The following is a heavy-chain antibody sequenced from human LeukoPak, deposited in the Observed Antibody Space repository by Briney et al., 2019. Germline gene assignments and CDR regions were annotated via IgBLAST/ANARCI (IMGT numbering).Heavy chain of an antibody. Sequence: PGGSLRLSCAASGFTFSSYSMNWVRQAPGKGLEWVSYISSSSSTIYYADSVKGRFTISRDNAKNSLYLQMNSLRAEDTAVYYCARESVAKKRRAFEIWGQGTKV. CDR1: GFTFSSYS. V-gene: IGHV3-48*01. D-gene: IGHD2-21*01. J-gene: IGHJ3*02. CDR2: ISSSSSTI. CDR3: ARESVAKKRRAFEI.